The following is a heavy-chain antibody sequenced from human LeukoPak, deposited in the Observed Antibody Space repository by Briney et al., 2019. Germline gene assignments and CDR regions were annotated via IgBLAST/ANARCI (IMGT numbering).Heavy chain of an antibody. D-gene: IGHD3-16*01. CDR2: ISYDGNDK. V-gene: IGHV3-30*18. CDR3: AKDQYDYVRGEFDY. J-gene: IGHJ4*02. Sequence: GRSLRLSCAASGFTFSSYDMHWVRQAPGKGLEWVAVISYDGNDKHYADSVKGRFTISRDNSKNTLYLQMNSLRVEDTAVYYCAKDQYDYVRGEFDYWGQGNLVTVSS. CDR1: GFTFSSYD.